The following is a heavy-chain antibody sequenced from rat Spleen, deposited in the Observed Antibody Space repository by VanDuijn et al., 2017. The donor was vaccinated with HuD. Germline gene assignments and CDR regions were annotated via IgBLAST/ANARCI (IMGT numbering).Heavy chain of an antibody. V-gene: IGHV5S13*01. D-gene: IGHD1-11*01. Sequence: EVQLVESGGGLVQPGRSLKLSCAVSGFTFSDYYMAWVRQAPMKGLEWVASISIFGGTTYYRDSLKGRFTISRDNAKNTQYLQMDSLRSEDTATYYCARRTEGIVGWFAYWGQGTLVTVSS. CDR3: ARRTEGIVGWFAY. J-gene: IGHJ3*01. CDR2: ISIFGGTT. CDR1: GFTFSDYY.